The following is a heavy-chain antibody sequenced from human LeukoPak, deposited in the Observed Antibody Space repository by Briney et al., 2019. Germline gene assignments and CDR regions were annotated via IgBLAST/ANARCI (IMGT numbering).Heavy chain of an antibody. V-gene: IGHV1-2*02. CDR2: INPNSGGT. Sequence: ASVKVSCKASGYSFTGYYMHWVRQAPGQGLEWMGWINPNSGGTNYAQKFQGRVTMTRDTSISTAYMELSGLRSDDTAVYYCARDHCSSTSCYQREWYFDFWGQGTLVTVSS. J-gene: IGHJ4*02. CDR3: ARDHCSSTSCYQREWYFDF. CDR1: GYSFTGYY. D-gene: IGHD2-2*01.